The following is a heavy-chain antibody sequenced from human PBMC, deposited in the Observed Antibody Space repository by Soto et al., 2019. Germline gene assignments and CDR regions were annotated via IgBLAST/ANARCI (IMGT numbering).Heavy chain of an antibody. CDR2: IYYSGST. D-gene: IGHD3-10*01. Sequence: QLQLQESGPGLVKPSETLSLTCTVSDGSISSTTYYWGWIRQPPGKGLEWIGTIYYSGSTDYNPSLKSRVSISVDTSKNQFSLRLSSVTAADTAVYYCARHYTYYYGSGDRGYFDYWGQGSLVTVSS. J-gene: IGHJ4*02. CDR3: ARHYTYYYGSGDRGYFDY. CDR1: DGSISSTTYY. V-gene: IGHV4-39*01.